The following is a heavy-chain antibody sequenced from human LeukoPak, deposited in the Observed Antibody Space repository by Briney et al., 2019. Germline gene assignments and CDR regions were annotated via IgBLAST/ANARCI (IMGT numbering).Heavy chain of an antibody. V-gene: IGHV3-23*01. CDR2: ISDSGANT. Sequence: PGGSLRLSCAASGFTFSTYAMSWVRQAPGKGLEWVSTISDSGANTYYADSVRGRFTISRDNSKNTLYLQKNSLRADDTAIYYCAKEPDYGDYFDYWGQGTLVTVSS. D-gene: IGHD4-17*01. CDR1: GFTFSTYA. J-gene: IGHJ4*02. CDR3: AKEPDYGDYFDY.